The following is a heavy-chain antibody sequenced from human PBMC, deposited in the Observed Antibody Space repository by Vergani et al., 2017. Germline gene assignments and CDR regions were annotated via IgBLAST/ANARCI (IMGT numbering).Heavy chain of an antibody. CDR3: ARGDYGILTGYRY. CDR1: GYTFSTYY. V-gene: IGHV1-46*03. Sequence: QVPVVQSGAEVKKSGASVKVSCKTSGYTFSTYYMHWVRQAPGQGLEWMGIINPSGGHTNYAQKFQGRVTMTRDTSTSTVYMELSSLRAEDTAIYYCARGDYGILTGYRYWGQGTLVTVSA. CDR2: INPSGGHT. D-gene: IGHD3-9*01. J-gene: IGHJ4*02.